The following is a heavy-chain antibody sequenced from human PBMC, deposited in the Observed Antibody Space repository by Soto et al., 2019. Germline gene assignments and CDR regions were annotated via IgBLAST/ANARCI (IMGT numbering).Heavy chain of an antibody. CDR1: GFTLSSCW. CDR3: GRSHHYGSGSYAFDI. V-gene: IGHV3-74*01. J-gene: IGHJ3*02. CDR2: IASDGSTT. Sequence: EVQLVESGGGLVQPGGSLRLSCAASGFTLSSCWMHWVRQAPGKGLVWVSRIASDGSTTSYADSVKGRFTISRDDAKNTLYLQMNSLRAEDTAVYYCGRSHHYGSGSYAFDIWCQGTVVTVSS. D-gene: IGHD3-10*01.